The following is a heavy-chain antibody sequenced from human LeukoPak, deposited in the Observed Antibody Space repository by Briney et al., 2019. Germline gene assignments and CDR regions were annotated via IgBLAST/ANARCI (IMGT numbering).Heavy chain of an antibody. D-gene: IGHD2-21*02. J-gene: IGHJ4*02. CDR1: GGSFSGYY. V-gene: IGHV4-34*01. CDR3: ARGRRKTAPDY. Sequence: PSETLSLTCAVYGGSFSGYYWSWIRQPPGKGLEWIGEINHSGSTNYNPSLKSRVTISVDTSKNQFSLKLSSVTAADTAVYYRARGRRKTAPDYWGQGTLVTVSS. CDR2: INHSGST.